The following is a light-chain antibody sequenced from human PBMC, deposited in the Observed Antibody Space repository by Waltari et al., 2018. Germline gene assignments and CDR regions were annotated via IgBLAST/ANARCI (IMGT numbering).Light chain of an antibody. CDR2: DAS. Sequence: EIVLTQSPATLSLSPGDGPTLSCRASQSVSTYLAWYQEKPGQAPRLLIYDASNRATGIPTRFSGSGSGTDFTLTISGLEPEDSAVYYCQHRFNWPLTFGGGTKVEIK. CDR3: QHRFNWPLT. CDR1: QSVSTY. J-gene: IGKJ4*01. V-gene: IGKV3-11*01.